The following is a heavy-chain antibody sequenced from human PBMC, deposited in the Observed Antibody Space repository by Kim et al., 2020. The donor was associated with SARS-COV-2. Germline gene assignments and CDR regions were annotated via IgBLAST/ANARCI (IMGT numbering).Heavy chain of an antibody. V-gene: IGHV3-74*01. CDR3: ARDPLDY. J-gene: IGHJ4*02. Sequence: GGSLRLSCAASGFTFNTYWRHWVRQAPGKGLVWVARINSGGSTTDYADSVKGRFSISRDNAKNTMYLEMIRLRVDDSGVYYCARDPLDYWGQGIRVTVSS. CDR2: INSGGSTT. CDR1: GFTFNTYW.